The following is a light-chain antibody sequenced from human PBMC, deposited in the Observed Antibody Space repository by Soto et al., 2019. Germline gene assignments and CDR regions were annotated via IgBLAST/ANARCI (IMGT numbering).Light chain of an antibody. J-gene: IGKJ5*01. CDR3: QYYSSSLSIT. CDR1: QSVRSTY. Sequence: EIVLTQSPGILSLSPGERATLSCRASQSVRSTYLAWYQQKPGQAPRLLIHGASSRATGIPDRFSGSGSGTDFTLTISRLEPEYFAVYYCQYYSSSLSITFGQGTRLEI. V-gene: IGKV3-20*01. CDR2: GAS.